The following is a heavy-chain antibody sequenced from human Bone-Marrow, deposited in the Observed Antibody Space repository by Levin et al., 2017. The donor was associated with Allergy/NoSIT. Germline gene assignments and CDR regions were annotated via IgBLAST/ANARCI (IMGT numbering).Heavy chain of an antibody. CDR1: GYTFTSYD. CDR3: ARGGNDIVVVVDDWFDP. V-gene: IGHV1-8*01. CDR2: MNPNSGNT. D-gene: IGHD2-15*01. Sequence: GESLKISCKASGYTFTSYDINWVRQATGQGLEWMGWMNPNSGNTGYAQKFQGRVTMTRNTSISTAYMELSSLRSEDTAVYYCARGGNDIVVVVDDWFDPWGQGTLVTVSS. J-gene: IGHJ5*02.